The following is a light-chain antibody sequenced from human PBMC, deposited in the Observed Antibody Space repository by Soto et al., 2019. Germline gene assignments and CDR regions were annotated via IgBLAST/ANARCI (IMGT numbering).Light chain of an antibody. V-gene: IGLV4-69*01. CDR1: RAHSLFA. Sequence: QLVLTQPPSASASLGASVRLTCTLSRAHSLFAVAWHQHQPDKGPRFLMKLNNDGSHTKGDGIPDRFSGSSSGAERYLTISSLQSEDEGDYYCQTWGSGIVFGGGTQLTVL. J-gene: IGLJ2*01. CDR2: LNNDGSH. CDR3: QTWGSGIV.